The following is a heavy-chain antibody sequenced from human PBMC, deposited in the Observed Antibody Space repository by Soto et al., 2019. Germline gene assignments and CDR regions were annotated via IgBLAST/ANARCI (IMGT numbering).Heavy chain of an antibody. CDR3: ARGRPYCSSTSCYTVYYGMDV. Sequence: SETLSLTCAVYGGSFSGYYWSWIRQPPGKGLEWIGEINHSGSTNYSPALKSRVTRSVDTSKNQFSLKLSSVTAADTAVYYCARGRPYCSSTSCYTVYYGMDVWGQGTTVTVSS. D-gene: IGHD2-2*02. J-gene: IGHJ6*02. V-gene: IGHV4-34*01. CDR2: INHSGST. CDR1: GGSFSGYY.